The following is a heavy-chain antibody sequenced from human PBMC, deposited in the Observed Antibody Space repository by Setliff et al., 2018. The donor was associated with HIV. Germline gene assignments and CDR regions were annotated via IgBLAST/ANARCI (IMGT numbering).Heavy chain of an antibody. CDR1: GGSISSNAW. J-gene: IGHJ4*02. Sequence: SETLSLTCAVSGGSISSNAWMSWVRQPPGKGLEWIGSIYHTGITYDNPSLKSRVTISVDTSKNQISLRLSSVTAADTAVYYCARLSGGMVPNYWGQGTLVTVSS. CDR3: ARLSGGMVPNY. D-gene: IGHD3-10*01. CDR2: IYHTGIT. V-gene: IGHV4-39*01.